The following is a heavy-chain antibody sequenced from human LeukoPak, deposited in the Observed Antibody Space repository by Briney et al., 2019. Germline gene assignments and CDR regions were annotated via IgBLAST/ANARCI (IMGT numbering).Heavy chain of an antibody. CDR1: GFTFSSYG. D-gene: IGHD3-16*01. CDR2: ISYDGSNK. J-gene: IGHJ4*02. CDR3: ARGGGRHVEY. V-gene: IGHV3-30*03. Sequence: GRSLRLSCAASGFTFSSYGMHWVRQAPGKGLEWVALISYDGSNKYYADSVKGRFTISRDNSKNTLYLQMNSLRAEDTAVYFCARGGGRHVEYWGQGTLVTVSS.